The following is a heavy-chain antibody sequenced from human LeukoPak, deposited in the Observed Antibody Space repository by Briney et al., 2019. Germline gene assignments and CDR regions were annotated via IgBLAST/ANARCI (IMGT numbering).Heavy chain of an antibody. CDR2: IYYSGST. J-gene: IGHJ4*01. V-gene: IGHV4-59*08. D-gene: IGHD1-1*01. CDR1: GGSISSYY. CDR3: ARHMGLGYTYFYPYFDY. Sequence: SETLSLTCTVSGGSISSYYWSWIRQPPGKGLEWVGYIYYSGSTNYNPSLKSRVTISVDTSKNQFSLKLSSVTAADTAVYYCARHMGLGYTYFYPYFDYWGQGTLVTVSS.